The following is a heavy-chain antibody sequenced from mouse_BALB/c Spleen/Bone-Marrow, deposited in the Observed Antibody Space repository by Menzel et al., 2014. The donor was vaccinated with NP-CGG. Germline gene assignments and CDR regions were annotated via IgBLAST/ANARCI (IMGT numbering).Heavy chain of an antibody. J-gene: IGHJ2*01. V-gene: IGHV3-5*02. CDR1: GISIATGNYR. D-gene: IGHD2-1*01. Sequence: VQLQRSGPGLVKPSQTVSLTCTVTGISIATGNYRWSWIRQFPGNKLEWIGYIYYSGTITYNPSLTNRTTITRDTSKNQFFLEMNSLTAEDTATYYCSRFYGNYFDYWCQGTTLTVSS. CDR3: SRFYGNYFDY. CDR2: IYYSGTI.